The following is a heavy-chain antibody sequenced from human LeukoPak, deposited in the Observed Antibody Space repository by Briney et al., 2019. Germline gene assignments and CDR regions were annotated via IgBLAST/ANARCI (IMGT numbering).Heavy chain of an antibody. CDR1: GVSISGYY. CDR3: AGRGAKRLDN. V-gene: IGHV4-59*01. Sequence: TSETLSLTCTVSGVSISGYYWSWVRQPPGKGLEWIGYIYNSGSTDYNPSLKSRVTISIDSSKNQFSLKLSSVTAADTAVYYCAGRGAKRLDNWGQGTLVTVSS. J-gene: IGHJ4*02. CDR2: IYNSGST. D-gene: IGHD4/OR15-4a*01.